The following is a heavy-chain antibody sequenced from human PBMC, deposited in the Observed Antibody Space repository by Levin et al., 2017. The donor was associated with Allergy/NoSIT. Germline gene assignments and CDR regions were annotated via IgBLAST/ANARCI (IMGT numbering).Heavy chain of an antibody. CDR3: TTGPSGYCSGGSCDPFDY. V-gene: IGHV3-15*01. CDR1: GFTFSNAW. Sequence: GGSLRLSCAASGFTFSNAWMSWVRQAPGKGLEWVGRIKSKTDGGTTDYAAPVKGRFTISRDDSKNTLYLQMNSLKTEDTAVYYCTTGPSGYCSGGSCDPFDYWGQGTLVTVSS. J-gene: IGHJ4*02. D-gene: IGHD2-15*01. CDR2: IKSKTDGGTT.